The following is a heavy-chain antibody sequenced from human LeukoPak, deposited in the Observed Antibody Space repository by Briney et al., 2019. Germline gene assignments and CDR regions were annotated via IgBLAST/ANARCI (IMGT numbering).Heavy chain of an antibody. CDR1: GFTFSSYG. Sequence: QPGTSLRLSCAASGFTFSSYGRHWVRQAPGKGLEWVAVISYDGSNKYYADSVKGRFTISRDNSKNTLYLQMNSLRAEDTAVYYCAKDLLSTSASPDNDYWGQGTLVTVSS. CDR2: ISYDGSNK. CDR3: AKDLLSTSASPDNDY. V-gene: IGHV3-30*18. J-gene: IGHJ4*02. D-gene: IGHD2-2*01.